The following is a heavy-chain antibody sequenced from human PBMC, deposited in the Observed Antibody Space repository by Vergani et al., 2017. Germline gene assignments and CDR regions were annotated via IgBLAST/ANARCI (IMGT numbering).Heavy chain of an antibody. CDR1: GGTFSSYA. CDR3: ASIDLAGATTGGRGDY. Sequence: QVQLVQSGAEVKKPGSSVKVSCKASGGTFSSYAISWVRQAPGQGLEWMGRIIPIFGTANYAQKFQGRVTITADESTSTAYMELSSLRSEDTAVYYCASIDLAGATTGGRGDYWGQGTLVTVSS. J-gene: IGHJ4*02. CDR2: IIPIFGTA. D-gene: IGHD1-26*01. V-gene: IGHV1-69*18.